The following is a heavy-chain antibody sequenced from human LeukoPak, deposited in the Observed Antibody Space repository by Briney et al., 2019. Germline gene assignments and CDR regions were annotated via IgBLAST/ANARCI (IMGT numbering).Heavy chain of an antibody. CDR1: GFTFSSYA. Sequence: QAGRSLRLSCAASGFTFSSYAMHWVRQAPGKGLEWVAVISYDGSNKYYADSVKGRFTISRDNSKNTLYLQMNSLRAEDTAVYYCARGSSTSLTSYGMDVWGQGTTVTVSS. CDR3: ARGSSTSLTSYGMDV. CDR2: ISYDGSNK. J-gene: IGHJ6*02. V-gene: IGHV3-30-3*01. D-gene: IGHD2-2*01.